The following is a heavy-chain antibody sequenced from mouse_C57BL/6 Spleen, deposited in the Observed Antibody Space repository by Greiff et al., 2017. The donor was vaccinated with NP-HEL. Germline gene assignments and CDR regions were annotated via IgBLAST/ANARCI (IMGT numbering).Heavy chain of an antibody. V-gene: IGHV1-69*01. D-gene: IGHD2-1*01. CDR3: ARRGYYGNYGDY. CDR2: IDPSDSYT. CDR1: GYTFTSYW. Sequence: VQLQQPGAELVMPGASVKLSCKASGYTFTSYWMHWVKQRPGQGLEWIGEIDPSDSYTNYNQKLKGKSTLTVDKSSSTAYMQLSSLTSEDSAVYYCARRGYYGNYGDYWGQGTTLTVSS. J-gene: IGHJ2*01.